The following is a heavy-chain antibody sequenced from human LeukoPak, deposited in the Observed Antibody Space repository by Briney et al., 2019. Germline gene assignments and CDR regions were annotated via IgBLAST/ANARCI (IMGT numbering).Heavy chain of an antibody. J-gene: IGHJ4*02. CDR3: AKDLRRGIQLWLDY. CDR2: ISGSGGST. V-gene: IGHV3-23*01. Sequence: PGGSLRLSCAASGFTFSSYAMSWVRQAPGKGLEWVSAISGSGGSTYYADSAKGRFTISRDNSKNTLYLQMNSLRAEDTAVYYCAKDLRRGIQLWLDYWGQGTLVTVSS. D-gene: IGHD5-18*01. CDR1: GFTFSSYA.